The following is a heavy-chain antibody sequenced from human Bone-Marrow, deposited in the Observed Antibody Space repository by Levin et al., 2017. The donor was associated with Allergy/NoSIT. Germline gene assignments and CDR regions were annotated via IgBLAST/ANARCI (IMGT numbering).Heavy chain of an antibody. V-gene: IGHV3-21*06. CDR3: ARLGTTFGTFLTEYYHGLDV. D-gene: IGHD3-3*01. Sequence: GESLKISCAASGFDFSTFHIHWVRQAPGKGLEWVSSISGSSSYIYYAESVRGRFTISRDNAKNSLYLQMTGLRAEDTAVYYCARLGTTFGTFLTEYYHGLDVWGQGTTVNVSS. CDR1: GFDFSTFH. CDR2: ISGSSSYI. J-gene: IGHJ6*02.